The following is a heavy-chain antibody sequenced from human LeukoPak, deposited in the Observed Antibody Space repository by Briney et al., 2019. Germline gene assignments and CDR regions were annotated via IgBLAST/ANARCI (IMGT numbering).Heavy chain of an antibody. Sequence: PGGSLRLSCEGFGFTFSNYWMNWVRQAPGKGLEWVSAISGSGGSTYYADSVKGRFTISRDNSKNTLYLQMNSLRAEDTAVYYCAKNEQIAAAATEEAFDIWGQGTMVTVSS. V-gene: IGHV3-23*01. CDR1: GFTFSNYW. CDR3: AKNEQIAAAATEEAFDI. D-gene: IGHD6-13*01. J-gene: IGHJ3*02. CDR2: ISGSGGST.